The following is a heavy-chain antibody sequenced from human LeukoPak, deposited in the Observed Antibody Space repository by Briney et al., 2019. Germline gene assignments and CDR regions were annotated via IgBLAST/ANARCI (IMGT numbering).Heavy chain of an antibody. V-gene: IGHV4-59*01. CDR3: ARYIWGSYPTFEDY. D-gene: IGHD3-16*02. CDR1: GGSISSDY. Sequence: PSETLSLTCTVSGGSISSDYWSWIRQPPGKGLEWIGYISYSGSTNYNPSLKSRVTISVDTSKNQLSLKLNSVTAADTAVYYCARYIWGSYPTFEDYWGQGSLVTVSS. CDR2: ISYSGST. J-gene: IGHJ4*02.